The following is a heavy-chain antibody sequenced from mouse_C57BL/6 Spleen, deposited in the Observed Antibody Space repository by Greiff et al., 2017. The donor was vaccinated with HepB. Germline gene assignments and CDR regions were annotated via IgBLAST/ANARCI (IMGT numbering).Heavy chain of an antibody. V-gene: IGHV1-64*01. D-gene: IGHD2-3*01. Sequence: QVQLQQPGAELVKPGASVKLSCKASGYTFTSYWMHWVKQRPGQGLEWIGMIHPNSGSTNYNEKFKSKATLTVDKSSSTAYMQLSSLTSEDSAVYYCARIGDGYLYFDYWGQGTTLTVSS. CDR3: ARIGDGYLYFDY. J-gene: IGHJ2*01. CDR2: IHPNSGST. CDR1: GYTFTSYW.